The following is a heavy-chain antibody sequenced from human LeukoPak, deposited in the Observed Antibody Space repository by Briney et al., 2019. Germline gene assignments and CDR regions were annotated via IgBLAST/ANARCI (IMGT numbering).Heavy chain of an antibody. CDR3: ARDRCSSTSCPTYYYYGMDV. Sequence: GGSLRLSCAASGFTFSSYGMHWVRQAPGKGLEWVAVIWYDGSNKYYADSVKGRFTISRDNSKNTLYLQMNSLRAEDTAVYYCARDRCSSTSCPTYYYYGMDVWGQGTTVTVSS. CDR1: GFTFSSYG. D-gene: IGHD2-2*01. J-gene: IGHJ6*02. CDR2: IWYDGSNK. V-gene: IGHV3-33*01.